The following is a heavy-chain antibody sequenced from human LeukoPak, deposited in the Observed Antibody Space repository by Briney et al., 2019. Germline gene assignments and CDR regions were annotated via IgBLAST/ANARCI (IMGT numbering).Heavy chain of an antibody. J-gene: IGHJ5*02. V-gene: IGHV4-31*03. CDR2: IYYSGST. Sequence: SETLSLTCTVSGGSISSSYYYWSWIRQHPGKGLEWIGYIYYSGSTYYNPSLKSRVTISVDTSKNQFSLKLSSVTAADTAVYYCARDGRWAGFDPWGQGTLVTVSS. CDR3: ARDGRWAGFDP. CDR1: GGSISSSYYY. D-gene: IGHD4-23*01.